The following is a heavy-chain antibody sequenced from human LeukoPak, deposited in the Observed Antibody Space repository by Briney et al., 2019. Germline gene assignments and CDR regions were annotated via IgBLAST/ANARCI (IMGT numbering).Heavy chain of an antibody. CDR3: ARATGNYYGSGSRFDP. V-gene: IGHV4-59*01. J-gene: IGHJ5*02. Sequence: SETLSLTCTVSGGSISSYYWSWSRQPPGKGLEWIGYIYYSGSTNYNPSLKSRVTISVDTSKNQFSLKLSSVTAADTAVYYCARATGNYYGSGSRFDPWGQGTLVTVSS. D-gene: IGHD3-10*01. CDR2: IYYSGST. CDR1: GGSISSYY.